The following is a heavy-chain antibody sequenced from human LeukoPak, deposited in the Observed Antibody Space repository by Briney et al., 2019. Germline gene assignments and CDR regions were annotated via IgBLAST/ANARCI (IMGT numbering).Heavy chain of an antibody. CDR2: IYYSGST. Sequence: WETLSLTCTVSGGSFNSYYWSWIRQPPGKGLEWIGYIYYSGSTNYNPSLKSRVTISIDMSKNQFSLKLRSVTAADTAVYYCARGPTKNYFDYWGQGTLVTVSS. CDR1: GGSFNSYY. J-gene: IGHJ4*02. V-gene: IGHV4-59*01. CDR3: ARGPTKNYFDY.